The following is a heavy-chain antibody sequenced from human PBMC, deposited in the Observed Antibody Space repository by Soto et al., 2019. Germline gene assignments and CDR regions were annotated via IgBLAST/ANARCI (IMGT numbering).Heavy chain of an antibody. CDR1: GFTFSSYA. CDR3: PKHYNAYLGLRGYRGGGAFDI. CDR2: SSGTGGST. Sequence: PEGSLRLSCAASGFTFSSYAMSWVRQAPGKGLEWVSASSGTGGSTYYADSVKGRFTISRDNSKNTLYLQMNRLRAEDKAVYYCPKHYNAYLGLRGYRGGGAFDIWGQGTMVTVSS. D-gene: IGHD2-8*01. J-gene: IGHJ3*02. V-gene: IGHV3-23*01.